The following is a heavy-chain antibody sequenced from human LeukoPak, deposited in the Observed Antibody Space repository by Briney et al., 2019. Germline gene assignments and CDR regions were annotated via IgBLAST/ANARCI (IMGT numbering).Heavy chain of an antibody. D-gene: IGHD2-2*01. CDR3: AASLPNIVVVPATKGPFGY. CDR2: VSGSGGNI. CDR1: GFTFSSYT. V-gene: IGHV3-23*01. Sequence: PGGSLRLSCAASGFTFSSYTMSWVRQAPGKGLGWVSGVSGSGGNIHYADSVKGRFTISRDNSKNTLYLQMNSLRAEDTAVYYCAASLPNIVVVPATKGPFGYWGQGALVTVSS. J-gene: IGHJ4*02.